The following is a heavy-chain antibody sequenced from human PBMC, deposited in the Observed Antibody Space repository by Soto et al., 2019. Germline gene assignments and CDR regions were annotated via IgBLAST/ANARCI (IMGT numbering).Heavy chain of an antibody. CDR1: GGSLSSGTYY. D-gene: IGHD4-17*01. V-gene: IGHV4-30-4*01. J-gene: IGHJ4*02. Sequence: SETLSLTCTVSGGSLSSGTYYWSWIRQPPGKGLEWIGYIYHSGSSQSNPSLKSRVTISIDTSKNQFSLELRSVTAADTAVYYCARDLLDTTVDYYFDSWGPGRLVTAPQ. CDR2: IYHSGSS. CDR3: ARDLLDTTVDYYFDS.